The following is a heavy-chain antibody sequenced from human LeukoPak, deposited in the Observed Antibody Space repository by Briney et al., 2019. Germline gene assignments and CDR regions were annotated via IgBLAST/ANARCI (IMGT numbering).Heavy chain of an antibody. D-gene: IGHD4-23*01. CDR3: ARDLKGPVNDVFDM. J-gene: IGHJ3*02. V-gene: IGHV3-74*01. Sequence: GGSLRLSCAASGFTFRTYWMHWVRQAPGKGLVWVSHSNSDGSSTSYADSVRGRFTISRDNAKNTLYLQMNSLRAEDTAVYYCARDLKGPVNDVFDMWGQGTMVTVSS. CDR1: GFTFRTYW. CDR2: SNSDGSST.